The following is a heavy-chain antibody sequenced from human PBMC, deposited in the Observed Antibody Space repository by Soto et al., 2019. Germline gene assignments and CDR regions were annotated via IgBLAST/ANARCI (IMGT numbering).Heavy chain of an antibody. V-gene: IGHV3-53*01. CDR1: GFSVISNY. J-gene: IGHJ5*02. D-gene: IGHD5-12*01. Sequence: EVQVVESGGGLIQPGGSLRLSCAASGFSVISNYMTWVRQAPGKGLEWVSVIFSGGSAFYADSVKGRFTVSRDRSKNTVYLHMNSLRAEDTAVYYCAREPGSGYDDFDLWGQGTLVTVSS. CDR3: AREPGSGYDDFDL. CDR2: IFSGGSA.